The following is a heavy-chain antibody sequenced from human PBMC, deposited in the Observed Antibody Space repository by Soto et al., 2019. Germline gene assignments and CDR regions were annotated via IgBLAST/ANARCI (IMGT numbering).Heavy chain of an antibody. CDR3: ARLGSGWQYYYFDF. CDR2: INHSGST. Sequence: SETLSLTCAVYGGSFIPYFWSWIRQPPGKGLEWIGEINHSGSTNYNPSLTRRATLSVDTSKNQVSLKLTSVTAADTAVYYCARLGSGWQYYYFDFWGRGTPVTVSS. CDR1: GGSFIPYF. V-gene: IGHV4-34*01. D-gene: IGHD6-19*01. J-gene: IGHJ2*01.